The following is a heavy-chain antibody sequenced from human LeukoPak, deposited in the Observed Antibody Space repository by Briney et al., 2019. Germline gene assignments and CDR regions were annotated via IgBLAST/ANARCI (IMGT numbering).Heavy chain of an antibody. D-gene: IGHD6-19*01. CDR1: GFTFSSYG. V-gene: IGHV3-30*02. CDR2: IRYDGSNK. CDR3: ARDSIAVVPDYFDL. Sequence: PGGSLRLSCAASGFTFSSYGMHWVRQAPGKGLEWVAFIRYDGSNKYYADSVKGRFTISRDNAKNSLYLQMNSLRAEDTAVYYCARDSIAVVPDYFDLWGRGTLVTVSS. J-gene: IGHJ2*01.